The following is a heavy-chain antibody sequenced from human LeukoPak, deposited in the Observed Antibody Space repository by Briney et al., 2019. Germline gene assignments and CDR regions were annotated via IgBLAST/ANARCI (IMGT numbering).Heavy chain of an antibody. D-gene: IGHD3-16*01. CDR3: ASDGGYYDYVWGSSPCY. V-gene: IGHV1-18*01. CDR1: GYTFTSYG. CDR2: ISAYNGNT. J-gene: IGHJ4*02. Sequence: ASVKVSCKTSGYTFTSYGISWVRQAPGQGLEWMGWISAYNGNTNYAQKLQGRVTMTTDTSTSTAYMELRSLRSDDTAVYYCASDGGYYDYVWGSSPCYWGQGTLVTVSS.